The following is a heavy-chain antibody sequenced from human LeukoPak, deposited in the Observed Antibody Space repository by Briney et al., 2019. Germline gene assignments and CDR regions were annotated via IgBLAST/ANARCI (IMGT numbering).Heavy chain of an antibody. V-gene: IGHV4-31*03. D-gene: IGHD5-18*01. J-gene: IGHJ4*02. CDR3: ARGTVYTAMGN. CDR1: GGSVSIGGYY. Sequence: SQTLSLTCSVSGGSVSIGGYYWSWIRQHPGKGLEWIGYIYYSGSTYYNPSLKSRVTISIDTSKNQFSLKLSSVIAADTVVYYCARGTVYTAMGNWGQGTLVTVSS. CDR2: IYYSGST.